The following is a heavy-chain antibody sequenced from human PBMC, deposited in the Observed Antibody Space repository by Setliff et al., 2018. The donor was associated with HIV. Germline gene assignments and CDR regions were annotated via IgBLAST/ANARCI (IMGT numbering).Heavy chain of an antibody. V-gene: IGHV4-61*05. CDR3: ARFCSSTSCRYYFDY. CDR2: IHYSGSS. J-gene: IGHJ4*02. Sequence: SETLSLTCTVSGGSISSSSYSWGWIRQPPGKGLEWIGYIHYSGSSNYNPSLKSRVSISVDTSKKQVSLKLNSVTAADTAVYYCARFCSSTSCRYYFDYWGQGTLVTVSS. CDR1: GGSISSSSYS. D-gene: IGHD2-2*01.